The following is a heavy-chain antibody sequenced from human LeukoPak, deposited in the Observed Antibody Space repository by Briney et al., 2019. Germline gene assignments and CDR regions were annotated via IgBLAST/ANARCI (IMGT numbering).Heavy chain of an antibody. Sequence: GGALRLSCAASGFTFSSYAMHWVRQAPGKGLEGVAVISYDGSNKYYADPVKGRFTISRDNSKNTLYLKMNSLRAEDTAVSYCARGGSGSYYYFDYWGQGTLVTVSS. J-gene: IGHJ4*02. V-gene: IGHV3-30-3*01. CDR1: GFTFSSYA. D-gene: IGHD3-10*01. CDR2: ISYDGSNK. CDR3: ARGGSGSYYYFDY.